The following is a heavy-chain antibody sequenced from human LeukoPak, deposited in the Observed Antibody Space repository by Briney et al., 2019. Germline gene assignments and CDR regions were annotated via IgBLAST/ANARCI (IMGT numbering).Heavy chain of an antibody. CDR2: INHSGSS. CDR1: GGSISSYC. Sequence: SETLSLTCTVSGGSISSYCWSWIRQPPGKGLEWIGEINHSGSSNYNPSLKSRVTISVDTSKNQFSLKLSSVTAADTAVYYCARGEDGDYYFQHWGQGTLVTVSS. J-gene: IGHJ1*01. D-gene: IGHD4-17*01. V-gene: IGHV4-34*01. CDR3: ARGEDGDYYFQH.